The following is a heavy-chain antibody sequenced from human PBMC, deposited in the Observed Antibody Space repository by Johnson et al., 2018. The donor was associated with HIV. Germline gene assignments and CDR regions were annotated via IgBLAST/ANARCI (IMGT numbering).Heavy chain of an antibody. CDR2: ISYDGSNQ. CDR1: GFTFSSYA. J-gene: IGHJ3*02. CDR3: ARGGIIHDAFDI. Sequence: VQLVESGGGLVQPGGSLRLSCAASGFTFSSYAMHWVRQAPGKGLEWVAVISYDGSNQYFADSAQGRFTISRDNSKNTLYLQMSSLRAEDTAVYYCARGGIIHDAFDIWGQGTMVTVSS. D-gene: IGHD1-1*01. V-gene: IGHV3-30*04.